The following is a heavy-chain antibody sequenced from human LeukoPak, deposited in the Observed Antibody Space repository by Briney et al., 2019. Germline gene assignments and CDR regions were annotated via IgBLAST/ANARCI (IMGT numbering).Heavy chain of an antibody. CDR2: INHSGST. D-gene: IGHD2-15*01. CDR1: GGSFSGYY. J-gene: IGHJ4*02. CDR3: ARVVVVAAGDHVDY. V-gene: IGHV4-34*01. Sequence: PSETLSLTCAVYGGSFSGYYWSWIRQPSGKGLEWIGEINHSGSTNYNPSLKSRVTISVDTSKNQFSLKLRSVTAADTAVYYCARVVVVAAGDHVDYWGQGTLVTVSS.